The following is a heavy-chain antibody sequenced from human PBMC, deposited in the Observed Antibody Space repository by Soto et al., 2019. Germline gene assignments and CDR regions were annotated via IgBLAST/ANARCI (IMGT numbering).Heavy chain of an antibody. CDR1: GFTFSSYW. CDR3: ARGSPQFWQLFDN. Sequence: PGGSLRLSCAASGFTFSSYWMSWVRQAPGKGLEWVANIKQDGSEKYYVDSVKGRFTISRDNAKNSLSLQMDSLRADDTGVYYCARGSPQFWQLFDNWGQGALVTVS. J-gene: IGHJ4*02. V-gene: IGHV3-7*03. D-gene: IGHD3-3*01. CDR2: IKQDGSEK.